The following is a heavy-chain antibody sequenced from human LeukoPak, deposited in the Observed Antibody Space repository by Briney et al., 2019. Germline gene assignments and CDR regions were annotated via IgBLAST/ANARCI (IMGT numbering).Heavy chain of an antibody. V-gene: IGHV1-69*04. CDR1: GGTFSSYA. D-gene: IGHD6-13*01. CDR2: IIPILGIA. J-gene: IGHJ4*02. CDR3: AMPSQQLWSTVRGVEYSFDY. Sequence: GASVKVSCKASGGTFSSYAISWVRQAPGQGLEWMGRIIPILGIANYAQKFQGRVTITADKSTSTAYMELNSLRAEDTAVYYCAMPSQQLWSTVRGVEYSFDYWGQGTLVTVSS.